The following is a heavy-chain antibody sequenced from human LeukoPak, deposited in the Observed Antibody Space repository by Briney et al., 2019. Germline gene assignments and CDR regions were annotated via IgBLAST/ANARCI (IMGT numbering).Heavy chain of an antibody. V-gene: IGHV3-13*01. CDR3: ARSFYGDYPY. J-gene: IGHJ4*02. Sequence: GGSLRLSCAASGFTFSSYDMHWVRQVTGKGLEWVSSIGTTGDTHYAVAVKGRFTISRENAKNFLYLQMSSLSAADTAVYYCARSFYGDYPYWGQGTLVTVSS. D-gene: IGHD4-17*01. CDR2: IGTTGDT. CDR1: GFTFSSYD.